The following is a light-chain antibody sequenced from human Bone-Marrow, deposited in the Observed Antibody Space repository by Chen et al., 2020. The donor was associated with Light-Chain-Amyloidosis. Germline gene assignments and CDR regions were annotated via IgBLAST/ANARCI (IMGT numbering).Light chain of an antibody. CDR3: QVWDRSSDRPV. V-gene: IGLV3-21*02. J-gene: IGLJ3*02. CDR1: NIGSTS. CDR2: DDS. Sequence: SYVLTQPSSVAVAPGQTATIARGGNNIGSTSVHWYQQTPGQAPLLVVYDDSVRPSGIPWRLSGANSGNTATLTISRGEAGDEADYYCQVWDRSSDRPVFGGGTKLTVL.